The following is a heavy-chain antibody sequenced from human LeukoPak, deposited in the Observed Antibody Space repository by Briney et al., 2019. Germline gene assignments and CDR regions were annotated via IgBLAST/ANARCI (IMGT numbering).Heavy chain of an antibody. D-gene: IGHD2-2*01. J-gene: IGHJ4*02. Sequence: ASVKVSCKASGYTFTGYYMHWVRQAPGQGLEWMGWINPNSGGTNYAQKFQGRVTMTRDTSISTAYMELSRLRSDDTAVYYCARFPYCSSTSCYVLDYWGQGTLVTVSS. CDR1: GYTFTGYY. V-gene: IGHV1-2*02. CDR2: INPNSGGT. CDR3: ARFPYCSSTSCYVLDY.